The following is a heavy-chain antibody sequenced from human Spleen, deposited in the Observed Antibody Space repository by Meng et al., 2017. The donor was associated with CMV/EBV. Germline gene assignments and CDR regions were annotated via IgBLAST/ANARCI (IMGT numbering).Heavy chain of an antibody. CDR2: IYPSDSDT. Sequence: GESLKISCKGSGYSFGANWIAWVRQMPGKGLEWMGIIYPSDSDTRYSPSFQGQVTISADRSINTAYLQWSSLKASDAGIYYCARSKGRSAQYSFDYWGQGTLVTVSS. CDR1: GYSFGANW. V-gene: IGHV5-51*01. J-gene: IGHJ4*02. CDR3: ARSKGRSAQYSFDY. D-gene: IGHD1-26*01.